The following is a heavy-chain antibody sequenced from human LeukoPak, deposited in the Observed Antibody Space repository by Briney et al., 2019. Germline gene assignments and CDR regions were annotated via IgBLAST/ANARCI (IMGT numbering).Heavy chain of an antibody. V-gene: IGHV4-59*12. CDR2: IYYSGST. CDR1: GGSISSCY. J-gene: IGHJ5*02. Sequence: SETLSLTCTVSGGSISSCYWSWIRQPPGKGLEWIGYIYYSGSTNYNPSLKSRVTISVDTSKNQFSLKLSSVTAADTAVYYCARGLRYCSGGSCYSAYWFDPWGQGTLVTVSS. CDR3: ARGLRYCSGGSCYSAYWFDP. D-gene: IGHD2-15*01.